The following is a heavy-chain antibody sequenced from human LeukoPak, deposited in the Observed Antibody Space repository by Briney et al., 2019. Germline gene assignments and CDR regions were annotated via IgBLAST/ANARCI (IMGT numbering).Heavy chain of an antibody. D-gene: IGHD2-2*01. J-gene: IGHJ4*02. Sequence: GASVKVSCKASGYTFTSYGISWVRQAPGQGLEWMGWISAYNGNTNYAQKLQGRVTMTTDTSTSTAYMELRSLRSDDTAVYYCARDRGGDIVVVPAAPRDYWGQGTLVTVSS. CDR2: ISAYNGNT. CDR3: ARDRGGDIVVVPAAPRDY. CDR1: GYTFTSYG. V-gene: IGHV1-18*01.